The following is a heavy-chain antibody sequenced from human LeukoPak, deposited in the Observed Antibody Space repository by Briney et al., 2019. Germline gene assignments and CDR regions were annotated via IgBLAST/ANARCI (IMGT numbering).Heavy chain of an antibody. CDR2: INHSGST. D-gene: IGHD3-3*01. V-gene: IGHV4-34*01. Sequence: SETLSLTCAVYGGSFSGYYWSWIRQPPGKGLEWIGEINHSGSTNYNPSLKSRVTISVDTSKNQFSPKLSSVTAADTAVYYCARVGRAYYDFWSGYRWFDPWGQGTLVTVSS. CDR3: ARVGRAYYDFWSGYRWFDP. J-gene: IGHJ5*02. CDR1: GGSFSGYY.